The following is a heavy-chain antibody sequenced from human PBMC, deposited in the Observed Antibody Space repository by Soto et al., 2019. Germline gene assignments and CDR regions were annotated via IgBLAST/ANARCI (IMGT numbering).Heavy chain of an antibody. CDR3: ARGRYCSGGSCYSRYYYYYMDV. CDR2: INHSGST. CDR1: GGSFSGYY. J-gene: IGHJ6*03. D-gene: IGHD2-15*01. V-gene: IGHV4-34*01. Sequence: SETLSLTCAFYGGSFSGYYWSWIRQPPGKGLEWIGEINHSGSTNYNPSLKSRVTISVDTSKNQFSLKLSSVTAADTAVYYCARGRYCSGGSCYSRYYYYYMDVWGKGTTVTVSS.